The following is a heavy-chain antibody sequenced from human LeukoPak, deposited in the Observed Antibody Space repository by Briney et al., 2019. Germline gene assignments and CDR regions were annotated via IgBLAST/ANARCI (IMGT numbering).Heavy chain of an antibody. CDR1: GFTFSSYA. CDR2: ISGSGGST. V-gene: IGHV3-23*01. CDR3: AKDLGDPRDYFDY. D-gene: IGHD2-21*01. Sequence: QPGRSLRLSCAASGFTFSSYAMHWVRQAPGKGLEWVSAISGSGGSTYYADSVKGRFTISRDNSKNTLYLQMNSLRAEDTAVYYCAKDLGDPRDYFDYWGQGTLVTVSS. J-gene: IGHJ4*02.